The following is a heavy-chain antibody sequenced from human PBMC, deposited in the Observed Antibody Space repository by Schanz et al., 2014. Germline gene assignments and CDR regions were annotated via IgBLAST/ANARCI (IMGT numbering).Heavy chain of an antibody. Sequence: QVQLVQSGAEVKKPGSSVKVSCKASGGTFSSYTISCVRQAPGQGLEWMGRIISILGIPNYAQKFQGRVTFTADKSTSTAYMELSSLRSEDTAVYYCARGRGCTGGSCYSWFDLWGQGTLVTVAS. V-gene: IGHV1-69*02. D-gene: IGHD2-15*01. CDR1: GGTFSSYT. CDR3: ARGRGCTGGSCYSWFDL. CDR2: IISILGIP. J-gene: IGHJ5*02.